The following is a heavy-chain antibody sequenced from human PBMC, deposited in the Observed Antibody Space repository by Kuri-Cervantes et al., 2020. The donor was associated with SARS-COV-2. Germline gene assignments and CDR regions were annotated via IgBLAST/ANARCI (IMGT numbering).Heavy chain of an antibody. CDR1: GFTFSSYA. CDR3: AKDQNGGYVFGYYYGMDV. Sequence: GESLKISCAASGFTFSSYAMHWVRQAPGKGLEWVAVISYDGSNKYYADSVKGRFTISRDNSKNTLYLQMNSLRAEDTAVYYCAKDQNGGYVFGYYYGMDVWGQGTTVTVSS. V-gene: IGHV3-30-3*01. J-gene: IGHJ6*02. D-gene: IGHD1-26*01. CDR2: ISYDGSNK.